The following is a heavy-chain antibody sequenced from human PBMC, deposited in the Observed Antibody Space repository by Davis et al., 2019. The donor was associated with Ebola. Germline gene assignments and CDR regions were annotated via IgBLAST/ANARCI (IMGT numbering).Heavy chain of an antibody. V-gene: IGHV4-30-4*01. Sequence: PSETLSLTCAVSGGSISSSNWWSWIRQPPGKGLEWIGYIYYSGSTYYNPSLKSRVTISVDTSKNQFSLKLSSVTAADTAVYYCARGDYGLYYYYYGMDVWGQGTTVTVSS. CDR3: ARGDYGLYYYYYGMDV. D-gene: IGHD4/OR15-4a*01. CDR1: GGSISSSNW. J-gene: IGHJ6*02. CDR2: IYYSGST.